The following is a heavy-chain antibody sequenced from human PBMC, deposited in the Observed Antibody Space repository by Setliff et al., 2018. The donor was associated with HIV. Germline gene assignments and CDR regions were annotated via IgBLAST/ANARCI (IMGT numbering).Heavy chain of an antibody. J-gene: IGHJ4*02. CDR3: ARGRVFCDGDSCYHFDY. Sequence: SETLSLTCDVSGDSIISGDFFWSWIRQSPGKGLEWIGYVYFSGSATHNPSLKSPVSISVDTSRNQFYLTLSSVTAADTAVYYCARGRVFCDGDSCYHFDYWGQGVLVTVSS. CDR2: VYFSGSA. V-gene: IGHV4-31*11. D-gene: IGHD2-21*02. CDR1: GDSIISGDFF.